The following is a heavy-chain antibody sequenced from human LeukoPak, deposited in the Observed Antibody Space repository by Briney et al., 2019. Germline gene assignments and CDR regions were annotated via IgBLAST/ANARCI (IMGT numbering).Heavy chain of an antibody. V-gene: IGHV3-30*02. Sequence: GGSLRVSCAASGFTFSSYGMHWVRQAPGKGLEWVAFIRYDGSDKFYADSVKGRFTISRDNSKNTLYLQMNSLRVEDTAVYYCRDPFDYWGQGTLVTVSS. CDR2: IRYDGSDK. CDR3: RDPFDY. J-gene: IGHJ4*02. CDR1: GFTFSSYG. D-gene: IGHD2/OR15-2a*01.